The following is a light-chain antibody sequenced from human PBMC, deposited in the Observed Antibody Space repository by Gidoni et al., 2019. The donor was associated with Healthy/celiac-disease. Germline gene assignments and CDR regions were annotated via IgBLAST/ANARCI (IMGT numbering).Light chain of an antibody. J-gene: IGLJ1*01. Sequence: QSALTQPPSVSGSPGQQITISCTGTSSDVGGYNYVSWYQQHPGKAPKLMIYDVSIRPSGVSNRFSGSKSGNTASLTISGLQAEDEADYYCSSYTSSSTLFVFGTGTKVTVL. CDR2: DVS. V-gene: IGLV2-14*03. CDR3: SSYTSSSTLFV. CDR1: SSDVGGYNY.